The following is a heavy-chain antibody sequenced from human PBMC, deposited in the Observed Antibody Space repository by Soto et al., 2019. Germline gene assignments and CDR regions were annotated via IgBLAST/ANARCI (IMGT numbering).Heavy chain of an antibody. CDR3: ARGRAVSKSFYFDY. J-gene: IGHJ4*02. Sequence: SETLSLTCTVSSDSINTNYWNWIRQSPDKGLEWIGYIHYTGSTDQNPSLRSRVIISIDTPKNQFSLTLTSVTAADTAVYFCARGRAVSKSFYFDYWGQGMLVTVSS. D-gene: IGHD6-19*01. CDR2: IHYTGST. CDR1: SDSINTNY. V-gene: IGHV4-59*01.